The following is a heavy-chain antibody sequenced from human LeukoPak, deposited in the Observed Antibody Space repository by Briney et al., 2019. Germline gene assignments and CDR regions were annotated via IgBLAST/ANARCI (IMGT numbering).Heavy chain of an antibody. J-gene: IGHJ4*02. CDR1: GFTFSSDA. D-gene: IGHD3-22*01. CDR3: AKDLYYCDSSGYSSFDY. CDR2: ISGSGGST. V-gene: IGHV3-23*01. Sequence: GGSLRLSCAASGFTFSSDAMSWVRQAPGKGLEWVSAISGSGGSTYYADSVKGRFTISRDNSKNTLYLQMNSLRAEDTAVYYCAKDLYYCDSSGYSSFDYWGQGTLVTVSS.